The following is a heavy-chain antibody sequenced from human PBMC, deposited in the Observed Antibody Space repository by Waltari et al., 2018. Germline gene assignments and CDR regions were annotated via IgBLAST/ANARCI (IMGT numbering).Heavy chain of an antibody. Sequence: EVQLVESGGGLVQPGRSLRLSCADSGFHFDDYAMQWVRQAPGKGLEWVAGISWNSGSIGYADSVKGRFTISRDNAKNSLYLQMNSLRAEDTALYYCAKDSGSYFRAFDIWGQGTMVTVSS. CDR3: AKDSGSYFRAFDI. CDR2: ISWNSGSI. D-gene: IGHD1-26*01. J-gene: IGHJ3*02. V-gene: IGHV3-9*01. CDR1: GFHFDDYA.